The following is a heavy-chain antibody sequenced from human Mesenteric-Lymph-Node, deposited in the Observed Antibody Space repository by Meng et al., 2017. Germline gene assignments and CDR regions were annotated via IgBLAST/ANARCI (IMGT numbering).Heavy chain of an antibody. Sequence: SGPTLVTPTQTLTLTCTFSGFSLSTSGMRVSWIRQPPGKALEWLARIDWDDDKFYSTSLKTRLTISKDISKNQVVLTMTNMDPVDTATYYCARICVVGPTDYWGQGTLVTVSS. D-gene: IGHD1-26*01. CDR2: IDWDDDK. CDR1: GFSLSTSGMR. CDR3: ARICVVGPTDY. V-gene: IGHV2-70*04. J-gene: IGHJ4*02.